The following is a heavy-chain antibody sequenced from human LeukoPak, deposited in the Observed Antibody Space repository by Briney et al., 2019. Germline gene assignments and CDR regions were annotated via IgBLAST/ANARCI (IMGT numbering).Heavy chain of an antibody. J-gene: IGHJ4*02. V-gene: IGHV3-23*01. CDR2: ISGSRGNT. CDR1: RFIFTSYA. CDR3: AKDRSCTNDVCHGDFDY. Sequence: GGSLRLSCAASRFIFTSYAMSTGCQAPGTGLGWGSTISGSRGNTYYADSVKGRFTISRDNSKNTVYLQMNSLRAEDTAVYYCAKDRSCTNDVCHGDFDYWGQGTLVTVSS. D-gene: IGHD2-8*01.